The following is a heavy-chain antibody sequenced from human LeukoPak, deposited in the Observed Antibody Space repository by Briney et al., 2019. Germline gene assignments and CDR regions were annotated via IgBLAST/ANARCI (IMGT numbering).Heavy chain of an antibody. CDR1: GFTFGDYY. J-gene: IGHJ5*02. V-gene: IGHV3-11*01. CDR2: ISSSGDTL. Sequence: GGSLRLSCAASGFTFGDYYMSWIRQAPGKGLDWVSYISSSGDTLFYAESVRGRFTISRDNAKNSLYLQMNSLRADDTAVYYLARAPPPVSLWLGESPPSAPWGKEPLVTVSS. D-gene: IGHD3-10*01. CDR3: ARAPPPVSLWLGESPPSAP.